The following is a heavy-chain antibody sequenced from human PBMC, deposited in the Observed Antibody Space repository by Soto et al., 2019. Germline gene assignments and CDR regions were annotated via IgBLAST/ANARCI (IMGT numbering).Heavy chain of an antibody. CDR2: ISSSSNTM. Sequence: EVQLVESGGGLVQPGGSLRLSCAASGFTFSSYSMNWLRQAPGKGLEWVSYISSSSNTMYYADSVKGRFTISRDNAKNSLYLQMNSLRAEDTAVYYCARHSPPIDYWGQGTLVTVSS. CDR1: GFTFSSYS. J-gene: IGHJ4*02. D-gene: IGHD2-21*01. CDR3: ARHSPPIDY. V-gene: IGHV3-48*01.